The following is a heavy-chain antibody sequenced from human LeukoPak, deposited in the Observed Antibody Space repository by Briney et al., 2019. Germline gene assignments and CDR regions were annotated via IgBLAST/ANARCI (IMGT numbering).Heavy chain of an antibody. D-gene: IGHD1-26*01. CDR2: IYTSGST. CDR1: GGFISSYY. V-gene: IGHV4-4*07. J-gene: IGHJ6*03. Sequence: SETLSLTCTVSGGFISSYYWSWIRQPAGKGLECIGRIYTSGSTNYNPSLKSRVTMSVDTSKNQFSLKLNSVTAADTAVYFCARASGTYYYYYYMDVWGKGTTVTISS. CDR3: ARASGTYYYYYYMDV.